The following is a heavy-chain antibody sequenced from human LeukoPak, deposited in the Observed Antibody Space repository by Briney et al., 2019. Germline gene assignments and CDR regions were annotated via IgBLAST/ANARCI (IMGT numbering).Heavy chain of an antibody. Sequence: GGSLRLSCAASGFTFSNFAMSWVRQAPGKGLEWVSAICDGNDDNTYYADSVKGRFTISRDNSKNRLFLQMNSLRAEDTALYYCAKDNDYDFWSGSNWFDPWGQGTLVTVSS. V-gene: IGHV3-23*01. J-gene: IGHJ5*02. CDR2: ICDGNDDNT. CDR3: AKDNDYDFWSGSNWFDP. D-gene: IGHD3-3*01. CDR1: GFTFSNFA.